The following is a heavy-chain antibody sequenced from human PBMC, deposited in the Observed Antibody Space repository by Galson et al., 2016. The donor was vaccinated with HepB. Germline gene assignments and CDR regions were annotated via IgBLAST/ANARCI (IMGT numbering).Heavy chain of an antibody. Sequence: SLRLSCAASGFTFSSYAMHWVRQAPGKGLEWVAIISYDGSNKYYADAVKGRFTISRDHAENSLSLQMDSLRPEDTGVYFCVRDSGGYRDGPQYYLDYWGQGVLVTVSS. D-gene: IGHD5-18*01. CDR3: VRDSGGYRDGPQYYLDY. CDR2: ISYDGSNK. V-gene: IGHV3-30*04. J-gene: IGHJ4*02. CDR1: GFTFSSYA.